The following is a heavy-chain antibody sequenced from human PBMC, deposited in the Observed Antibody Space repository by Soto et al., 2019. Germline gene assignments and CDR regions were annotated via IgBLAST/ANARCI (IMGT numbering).Heavy chain of an antibody. CDR2: TYYRSKWIH. D-gene: IGHD3-16*01. CDR3: AGVVWFRGMDV. Sequence: SQTLSLTCDISGDSVSSSSAAWNWIRQSPSRGLEWLGRTYYRSKWIHEYTVSMESRITINPDTSKNQFSLHIYSVTPEDAAVYYCAGVVWFRGMDVWGQGTPVTVSS. CDR1: GDSVSSSSAA. J-gene: IGHJ6*02. V-gene: IGHV6-1*01.